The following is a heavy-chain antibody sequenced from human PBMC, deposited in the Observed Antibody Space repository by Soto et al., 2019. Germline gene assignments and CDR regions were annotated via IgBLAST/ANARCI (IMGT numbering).Heavy chain of an antibody. V-gene: IGHV3-23*01. CDR2: ISGSGGST. CDR3: ARDRGYSNAFDP. J-gene: IGHJ5*02. D-gene: IGHD4-4*01. Sequence: EVQLLESGGGLVQPGGSLRLSCAASGFTFSSYAMSWVRQAPGKGLEWVSAISGSGGSTYYADSVKGRFTISRDNSKNTLYLQMISLRAEDTAVYYCARDRGYSNAFDPWGQGTLVTVSS. CDR1: GFTFSSYA.